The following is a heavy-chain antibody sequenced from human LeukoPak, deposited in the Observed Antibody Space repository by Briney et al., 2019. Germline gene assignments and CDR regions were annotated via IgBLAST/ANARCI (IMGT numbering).Heavy chain of an antibody. V-gene: IGHV1-8*01. Sequence: GASVKVSCKASGYTFTSYDINWVRQATGQGLEWMGWMNPNSGNTGYAQKFQGRVTMTRNTSISTAYMELSSLRSEDTAVYYCAREITFRYCSGGSCYSGTDYGMDVWGQGTTVTVSS. CDR3: AREITFRYCSGGSCYSGTDYGMDV. J-gene: IGHJ6*02. D-gene: IGHD2-15*01. CDR2: MNPNSGNT. CDR1: GYTFTSYD.